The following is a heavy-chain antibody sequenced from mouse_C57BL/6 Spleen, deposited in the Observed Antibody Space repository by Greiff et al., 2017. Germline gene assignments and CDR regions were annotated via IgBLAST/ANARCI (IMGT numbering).Heavy chain of an antibody. CDR3: TRDEGDDYDEGWYFDV. CDR2: ISSGGDYI. V-gene: IGHV5-9-1*02. CDR1: GFTFSSYA. D-gene: IGHD2-4*01. Sequence: EVMLVESGEGLVKPGGSLKLSCAASGFTFSSYAMSWVRQTPEKRLEWVAYISSGGDYIYYADTVKGRFTISRDNARNTLYLQMSSLKSEDTAMYYCTRDEGDDYDEGWYFDVWGTGTTVTVSS. J-gene: IGHJ1*03.